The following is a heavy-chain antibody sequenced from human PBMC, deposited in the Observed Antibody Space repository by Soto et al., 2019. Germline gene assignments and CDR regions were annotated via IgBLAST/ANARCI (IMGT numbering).Heavy chain of an antibody. CDR3: ARDAGGYCSGGSCYSTRVSYYYYGMDV. V-gene: IGHV1-2*04. CDR2: INPNSGGT. D-gene: IGHD2-15*01. CDR1: GYTFTGYY. Sequence: VQLVQSGAEVKKPGASVKVSCKASGYTFTGYYMHWVRQAPGQGLEWMGWINPNSGGTNYAQKFQGWVTMTRDTSISTAYMELSSLRSDDTAVSYCARDAGGYCSGGSCYSTRVSYYYYGMDVWGQGTTVTVSS. J-gene: IGHJ6*02.